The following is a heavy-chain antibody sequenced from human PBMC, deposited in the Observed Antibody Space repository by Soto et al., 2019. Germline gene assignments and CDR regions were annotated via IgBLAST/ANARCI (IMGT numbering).Heavy chain of an antibody. CDR3: AGDGCLYCYGGRGVYYGYYFDC. D-gene: IGHD3-22*01. J-gene: IGHJ4*02. V-gene: IGHV3-48*02. CDR2: ISSSSSTL. Sequence: EVQLVESGGGLVQPGGSLRLSCAASGFTFSSYSMNWVRQAPGKGLEWVTDISSSSSTLYYADSVKDRFTISRDNAKKSLYLQMHSLRDEGMAVYYCAGDGCLYCYGGRGVYYGYYFDCWGQGTLVTVSS. CDR1: GFTFSSYS.